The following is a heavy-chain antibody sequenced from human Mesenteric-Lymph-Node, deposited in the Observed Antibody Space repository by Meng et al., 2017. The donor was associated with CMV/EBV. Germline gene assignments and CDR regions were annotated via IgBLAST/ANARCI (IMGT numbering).Heavy chain of an antibody. CDR2: IYYSGST. V-gene: IGHV4-59*01. CDR1: GGSISSYY. Sequence: GSLRLSCTVSGGSISSYYWSWIRQPPGKGLEWIGDIYYSGSTNYNPSLKSRVTISGDASKRQFFLRLSSVTAADTAVYYCASRPAAGGGQFDYWGQGTLVTVSS. J-gene: IGHJ4*02. D-gene: IGHD6-13*01. CDR3: ASRPAAGGGQFDY.